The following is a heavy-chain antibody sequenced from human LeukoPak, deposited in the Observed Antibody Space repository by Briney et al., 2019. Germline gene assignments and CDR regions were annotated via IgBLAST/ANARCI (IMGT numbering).Heavy chain of an antibody. Sequence: PGGSLRLSCAASGFTFSDYSMNWVRQAPGKGLEWVSWITSSSDSIYYADSVKGRFTISRDNAKNSLYLQMNSLRDEDTAVYYCARAMRSGYDYWGQGTLVTVSS. J-gene: IGHJ4*02. CDR1: GFTFSDYS. D-gene: IGHD5-12*01. CDR3: ARAMRSGYDY. CDR2: ITSSSDSI. V-gene: IGHV3-48*02.